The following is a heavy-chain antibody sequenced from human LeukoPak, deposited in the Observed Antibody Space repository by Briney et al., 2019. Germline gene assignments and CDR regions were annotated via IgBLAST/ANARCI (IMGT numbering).Heavy chain of an antibody. V-gene: IGHV3-23*01. CDR3: ARGSTPGSGYYFDY. CDR1: GFTFVNSA. J-gene: IGHJ4*02. D-gene: IGHD3-10*01. CDR2: ITGGGDT. Sequence: GGSLRLSCAASGFTFVNSAMGWVRQAPGKGLEWVSSITGGGDTYYADSVRGRFTISRDNSRNTLYLQMNSLRAEDTDVYYCARGSTPGSGYYFDYWGQGTLVTVSS.